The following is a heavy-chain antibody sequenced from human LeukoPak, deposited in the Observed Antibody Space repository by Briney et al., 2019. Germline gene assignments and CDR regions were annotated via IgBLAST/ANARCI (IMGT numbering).Heavy chain of an antibody. J-gene: IGHJ6*03. CDR2: IIPTFGTA. CDR3: ARDAGDYGDYEGGYYYMDV. V-gene: IGHV1-69*13. CDR1: GGIFSRYA. D-gene: IGHD4-17*01. Sequence: SVKVSCKASGGIFSRYAISWVRQAPGQGLEWMGGIIPTFGTANYAQNFQGRVTITADESTSTAYMELSSLRSDDTAVYYCARDAGDYGDYEGGYYYMDVWGKGTTVGVSS.